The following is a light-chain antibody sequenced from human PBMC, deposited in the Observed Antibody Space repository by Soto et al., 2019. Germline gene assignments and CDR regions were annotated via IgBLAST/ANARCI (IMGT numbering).Light chain of an antibody. J-gene: IGKJ1*01. CDR2: GAS. CDR3: QQYGSSGT. V-gene: IGKV3-20*01. CDR1: QSVSNNY. Sequence: EIVLTQSPGTLSLSPWERATLSFRASQSVSNNYLAWYQQKPGQAPRLLIYGASNRATGIPDRFSGSGSGTDFTLTISRLETEDFAVYYCQQYGSSGTFGQGTKVDI.